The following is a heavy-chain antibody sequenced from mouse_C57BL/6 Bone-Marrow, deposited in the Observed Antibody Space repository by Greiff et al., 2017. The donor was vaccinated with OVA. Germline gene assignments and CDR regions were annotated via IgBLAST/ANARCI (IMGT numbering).Heavy chain of an antibody. J-gene: IGHJ3*01. D-gene: IGHD2-4*01. CDR1: GFTFSSYA. Sequence: EVQRVESGGGLVKPGGSLKLSCAASGFTFSSYAMSWVRQTPEKRLEWVATISDGGSYTYYPDNVKGRFTISRDNAKNNLYLQMSHLKSEDTAMYYCARDDFQRFAYWGQGTLVTVSA. CDR2: ISDGGSYT. CDR3: ARDDFQRFAY. V-gene: IGHV5-4*01.